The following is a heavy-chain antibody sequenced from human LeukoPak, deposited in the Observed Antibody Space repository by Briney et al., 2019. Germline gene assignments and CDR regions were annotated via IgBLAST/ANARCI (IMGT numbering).Heavy chain of an antibody. CDR2: ISGSGDST. V-gene: IGHV3-23*01. Sequence: GGSLRLSCAASAFTFSNYAMDWVRQAPGKGLEWVSVISGSGDSTHYADSVKGRFTISRDNSKNTLYLQMKSLRVEDTAVYYCAKAGEQQWLRMHFDNWGQGTLVTVSS. D-gene: IGHD5-18*01. CDR1: AFTFSNYA. J-gene: IGHJ4*02. CDR3: AKAGEQQWLRMHFDN.